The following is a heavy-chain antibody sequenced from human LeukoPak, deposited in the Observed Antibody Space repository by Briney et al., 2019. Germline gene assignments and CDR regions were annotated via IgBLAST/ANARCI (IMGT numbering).Heavy chain of an antibody. V-gene: IGHV3-23*01. CDR1: GFTFRSYA. D-gene: IGHD3-3*01. J-gene: IGHJ6*03. CDR3: AKLADFWSGYYSSFYYYYMDV. Sequence: GGSLRLSCVGTGFTFRSYAMTWIRQAPGKGLEWVADIGGSGSSAFYAGSVKGRFTISRDNAKSTLYVEMHSLRVEDTAVYFCAKLADFWSGYYSSFYYYYMDVWGKGTAVTVSS. CDR2: IGGSGSSA.